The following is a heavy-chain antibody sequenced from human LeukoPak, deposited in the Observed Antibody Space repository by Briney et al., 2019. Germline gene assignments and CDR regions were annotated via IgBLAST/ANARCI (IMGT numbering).Heavy chain of an antibody. CDR2: IYYSGST. Sequence: SETLSLICTVSGGSISSYYWSWIRQPPGKGLEWIGYIYYSGSTNYNPSLKSRVTISVDTSKNQFSLKLSSVTAADTAVYYCARASLSGYYYFDYWGQGTLVTVSS. D-gene: IGHD3-22*01. CDR1: GGSISSYY. J-gene: IGHJ4*02. V-gene: IGHV4-59*01. CDR3: ARASLSGYYYFDY.